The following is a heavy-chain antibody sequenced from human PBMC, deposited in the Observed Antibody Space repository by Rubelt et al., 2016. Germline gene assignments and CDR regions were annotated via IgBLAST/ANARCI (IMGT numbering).Heavy chain of an antibody. Sequence: QVQLQQWGAGLLKPSETLSLTCAVYGGSFSGYYWSWIRQPPGKGLEWIGEINHSGSTNYNPSLKGRVAISVDTSKNPCSLKLSSVTAADTAVYYCARGRDSSNDYWGQGTLVTVSS. J-gene: IGHJ4*02. V-gene: IGHV4-34*01. CDR2: INHSGST. CDR1: GGSFSGYY. CDR3: ARGRDSSNDY. D-gene: IGHD6-19*01.